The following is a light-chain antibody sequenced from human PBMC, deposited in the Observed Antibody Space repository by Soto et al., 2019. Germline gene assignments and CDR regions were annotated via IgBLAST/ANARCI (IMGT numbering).Light chain of an antibody. CDR3: QQYNNWPLT. J-gene: IGKJ4*01. CDR1: QNVRSD. Sequence: EVVMTQSPATLSVSPGERATLSCRASQNVRSDLAWYLQKPGQAPRLLIYGASSRATGILARFSGSGSGTEFSLTISSLQSEDFAVYYCQQYNNWPLTFGGGTKVEIK. CDR2: GAS. V-gene: IGKV3-15*01.